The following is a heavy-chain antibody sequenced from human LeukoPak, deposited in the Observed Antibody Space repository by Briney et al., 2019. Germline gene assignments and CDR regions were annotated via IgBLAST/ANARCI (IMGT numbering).Heavy chain of an antibody. CDR1: GFNFNDYA. CDR2: ISRTSGYI. CDR3: ARDERRYCRDISCYPGDY. D-gene: IGHD2-15*01. Sequence: PGGSLRLSCAASGFNFNDYAMKWVRQAPGKGLEWVAAISRTSGYIYYSDSVKGRFTISRDNAKNSVFLQMDGLGAEDTAIYYFARDERRYCRDISCYPGDYWGQGTLVTVSS. V-gene: IGHV3-21*01. J-gene: IGHJ4*02.